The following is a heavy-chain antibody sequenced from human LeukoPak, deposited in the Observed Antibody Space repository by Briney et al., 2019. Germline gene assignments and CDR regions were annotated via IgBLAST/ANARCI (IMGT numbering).Heavy chain of an antibody. V-gene: IGHV3-53*01. CDR2: IYSGGTT. Sequence: GGSLRLSCAVSGFTVSSNYMSWVRQAPGKGLEWVSVIYSGGTTYYADSVKGRFTISRGNSKNTVYLQMNSLRAEDTAVYYCARAPNRAYYMDVWGKGTTVTVSS. J-gene: IGHJ6*03. D-gene: IGHD7-27*01. CDR1: GFTVSSNY. CDR3: ARAPNRAYYMDV.